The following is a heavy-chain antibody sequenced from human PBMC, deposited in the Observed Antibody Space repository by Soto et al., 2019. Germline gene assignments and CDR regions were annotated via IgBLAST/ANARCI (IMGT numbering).Heavy chain of an antibody. J-gene: IGHJ4*02. D-gene: IGHD5-18*01. CDR2: IIPILGIA. CDR3: ARVSDTAMANDY. CDR1: GGTFSSYT. V-gene: IGHV1-69*02. Sequence: QVQLVQSGAEVKKPGSSVKVSCKASGGTFSSYTISWVRQAPGQGLEWMGRIIPILGIANYAQKFQGRVTITADKSTSTAYRELSSLRSEDTAVYYCARVSDTAMANDYWGQGTLVTVSS.